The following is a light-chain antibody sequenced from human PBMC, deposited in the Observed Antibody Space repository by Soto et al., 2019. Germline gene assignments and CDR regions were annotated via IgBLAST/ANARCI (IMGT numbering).Light chain of an antibody. J-gene: IGLJ1*01. Sequence: QFALTQPASVSGSPGQSIAISCTGTSSDVGGYDYVSWYQQRPDKAPKLMIYEVTKRPSGVSNRFSGSKSGNTASLTISGLQPEDEADYYCSSHTSGNTRVFGSGTKVTVL. CDR1: SSDVGGYDY. V-gene: IGLV2-14*01. CDR2: EVT. CDR3: SSHTSGNTRV.